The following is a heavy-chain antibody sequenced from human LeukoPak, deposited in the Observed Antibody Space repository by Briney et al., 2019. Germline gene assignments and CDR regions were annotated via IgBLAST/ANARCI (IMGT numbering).Heavy chain of an antibody. CDR3: AAQLGSYSKFDY. Sequence: GESLKISCKGSGYTYTSYWIGWVRQMPGKGLEWMGIIYPGDSDTSYSPSFQGQVTISADKSINTAYLQWSSLKASDTAMYYCAAQLGSYSKFDYWGQGTLVTVSS. V-gene: IGHV5-51*01. CDR1: GYTYTSYW. J-gene: IGHJ4*02. CDR2: IYPGDSDT. D-gene: IGHD3-10*01.